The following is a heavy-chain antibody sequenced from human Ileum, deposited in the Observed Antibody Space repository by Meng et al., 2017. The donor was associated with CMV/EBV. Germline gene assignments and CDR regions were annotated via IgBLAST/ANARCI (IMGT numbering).Heavy chain of an antibody. CDR1: GGPFNSNA. CDR2: LIPIFGTP. J-gene: IGHJ5*02. D-gene: IGHD2-2*01. V-gene: IGHV1-69*13. CDR3: ARSPLPAALNWFDP. Sequence: SVKVSCKTSGGPFNSNAISWVRQAPGQGLEWMGGLIPIFGTPKYAQKFQGRVTITADESTSTTYMELTSLTSDDTAVYYCARSPLPAALNWFDPWGQGTLVTVSS.